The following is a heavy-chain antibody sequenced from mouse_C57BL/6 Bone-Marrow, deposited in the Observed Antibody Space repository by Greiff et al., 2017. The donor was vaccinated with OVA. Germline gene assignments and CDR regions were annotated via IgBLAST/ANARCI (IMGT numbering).Heavy chain of an antibody. CDR1: GYSFTSYY. J-gene: IGHJ4*01. Sequence: QVQLKESGPELVKPGASVKISCKASGYSFTSYYIHWVKQRPGQGLEWIGWIYPGSGNTKYNEKFKGKATLTADTSSSTAYMQLSSLTSEDSAVYDCARGPLYAMDNWGQGTSVTVSS. CDR3: ARGPLYAMDN. V-gene: IGHV1-66*01. CDR2: IYPGSGNT.